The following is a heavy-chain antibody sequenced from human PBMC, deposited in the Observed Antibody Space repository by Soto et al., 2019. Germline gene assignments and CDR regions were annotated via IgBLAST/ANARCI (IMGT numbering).Heavy chain of an antibody. V-gene: IGHV3-30-3*01. CDR1: GFTFSSYA. Sequence: QVQLVESGGGVVQPGRSLRLSCAASGFTFSSYAMHWVRQAPGKGLEWVAVISYDGSNKYYADSVKGRFTISRDNSKNTLYLQMNSLRAEDTAVYYCAREGSYAKDAFDIWGQGTMVTVSS. D-gene: IGHD2-8*01. J-gene: IGHJ3*02. CDR2: ISYDGSNK. CDR3: AREGSYAKDAFDI.